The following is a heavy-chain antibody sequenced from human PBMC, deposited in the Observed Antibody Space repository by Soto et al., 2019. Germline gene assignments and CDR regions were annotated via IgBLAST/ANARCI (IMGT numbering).Heavy chain of an antibody. D-gene: IGHD2-15*01. V-gene: IGHV3-7*01. J-gene: IGHJ1*01. Sequence: GGSLRLSCAASGFTFSSYWMSWVRQAPGKGLEWVANIKQDGSEKYYVDSVKGRFTISRDNAKNSLYLQMNSLRAEDTAVYYFARLGDIVVVVAATNPAYFQHWGQGTLVTVS. CDR2: IKQDGSEK. CDR3: ARLGDIVVVVAATNPAYFQH. CDR1: GFTFSSYW.